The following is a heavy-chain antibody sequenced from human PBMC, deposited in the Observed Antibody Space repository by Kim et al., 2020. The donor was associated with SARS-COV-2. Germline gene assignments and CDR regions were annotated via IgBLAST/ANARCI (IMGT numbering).Heavy chain of an antibody. V-gene: IGHV3-11*01. D-gene: IGHD3-22*01. CDR3: ARGDYYDSSTYYSFDY. J-gene: IGHJ4*02. Sequence: SVRGRFTVARDDAKNSLYLQMSSLRAEDTALYYCARGDYYDSSTYYSFDYWGQGTLVTVSS.